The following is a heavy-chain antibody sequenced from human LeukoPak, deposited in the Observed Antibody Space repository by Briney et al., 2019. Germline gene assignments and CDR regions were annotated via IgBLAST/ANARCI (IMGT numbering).Heavy chain of an antibody. CDR2: INSEGSST. CDR1: RLIFSSYW. J-gene: IGHJ6*03. Sequence: GGSLTLSCAASRLIFSSYWMHWVRQAPGKGLVWVSRINSEGSSTIYAASVKGRFTISRDYAKNTVYLQMNSLRVDDTAVYYCAGHYGSGRYHYYYMDVWGRGTTVTVSS. D-gene: IGHD3-10*01. CDR3: AGHYGSGRYHYYYMDV. V-gene: IGHV3-74*01.